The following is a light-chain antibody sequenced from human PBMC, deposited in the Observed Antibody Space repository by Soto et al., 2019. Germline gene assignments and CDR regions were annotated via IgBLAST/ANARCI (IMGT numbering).Light chain of an antibody. J-gene: IGKJ1*01. CDR3: QQYGSSSWT. CDR1: QSVSSSY. V-gene: IGKV3-20*01. CDR2: GAS. Sequence: EIVLTQSPGTLSLSPGERANLSCRASQSVSSSYLAWYPQKPGQAPRLLIYGASSRATGIPDRFSGSGSGTDGTLTISRLEPEEWAVYYGQQYGSSSWTFGQGNKGDIK.